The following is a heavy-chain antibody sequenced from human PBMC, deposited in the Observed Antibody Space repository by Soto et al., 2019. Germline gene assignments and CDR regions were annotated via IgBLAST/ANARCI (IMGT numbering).Heavy chain of an antibody. J-gene: IGHJ4*02. CDR2: IKQDGSER. CDR3: AREPTPWLIAAAGPFDY. D-gene: IGHD6-13*01. CDR1: GFIFRTYW. Sequence: GGSLRLSCAASGFIFRTYWMSWFRQAPGKGLEWVANIKQDGSERYYVDSVKGRFTISRDNAKNSLYLQMNSLTADDTAVYYCAREPTPWLIAAAGPFDYWGQGTLVTVSS. V-gene: IGHV3-7*04.